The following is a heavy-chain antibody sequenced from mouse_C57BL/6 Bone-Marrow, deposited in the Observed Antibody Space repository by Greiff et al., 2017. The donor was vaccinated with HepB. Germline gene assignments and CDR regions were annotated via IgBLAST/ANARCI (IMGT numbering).Heavy chain of an antibody. J-gene: IGHJ1*01. CDR1: GYTFTSYC. CDR3: DGRIDDWYFDR. CDR2: IYPNSGDT. V-gene: IGHV1-62-3*01. Sequence: QVQLKQSGAELVKPGASVKLSCKASGYTFTSYCMHWVKQRPGQGLEWIARIYPNSGDTNYNEKFKSKATLTADKSSSTAYMQLSSLTSEDSAVYCGDGRIDDWYFDRWGEVTTVTVSS.